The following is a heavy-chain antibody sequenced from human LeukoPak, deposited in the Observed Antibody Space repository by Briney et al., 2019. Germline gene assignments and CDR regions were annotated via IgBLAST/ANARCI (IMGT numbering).Heavy chain of an antibody. J-gene: IGHJ3*02. CDR3: ARASYDSSGYYLPYAFDI. V-gene: IGHV4-34*01. CDR1: GGSFSGYY. CDR2: INHSGST. D-gene: IGHD3-22*01. Sequence: PSETLSLTCAVYGGSFSGYYWSWICQPPGKGLEWIGEINHSGSTNYNPSLKSRVTISVDTSKNQFSLKLSSVTAADTAVYYCARASYDSSGYYLPYAFDIWGQGTMVTVSS.